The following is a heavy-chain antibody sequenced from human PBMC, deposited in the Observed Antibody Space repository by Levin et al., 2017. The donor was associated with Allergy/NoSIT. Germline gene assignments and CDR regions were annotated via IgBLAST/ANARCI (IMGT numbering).Heavy chain of an antibody. Sequence: QAGGSLRLSCAASGFTFSSYAMHWVRQAPGKGLEWVAVISYDGSNKYYADSVKGRFTISRDNSKNTLYLQMNSLRAEDTAVYYCARDDYSGSYFDYWGQGTLVTVSS. J-gene: IGHJ4*02. V-gene: IGHV3-30*04. CDR1: GFTFSSYA. D-gene: IGHD1-26*01. CDR2: ISYDGSNK. CDR3: ARDDYSGSYFDY.